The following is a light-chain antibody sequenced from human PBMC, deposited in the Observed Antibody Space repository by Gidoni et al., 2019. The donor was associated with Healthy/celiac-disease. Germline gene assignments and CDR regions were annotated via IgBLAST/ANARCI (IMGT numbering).Light chain of an antibody. CDR2: RNN. CDR3: AAWEDSLSGWV. J-gene: IGLJ3*02. V-gene: IGLV1-47*01. Sequence: QSVLTQPPSASGTPGQRVTISCSGSSSDIGSNYVYWYQQLPGTAPKLLIYRNNQRPSGVPDRFSGSKSGTSASRSISWLRSEDEADYYCAAWEDSLSGWVFGGGTKLTVL. CDR1: SSDIGSNY.